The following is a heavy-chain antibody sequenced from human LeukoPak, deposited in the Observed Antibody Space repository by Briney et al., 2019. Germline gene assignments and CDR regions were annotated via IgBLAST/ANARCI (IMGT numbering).Heavy chain of an antibody. Sequence: GGSLRLSCEASGFPFSNYWMTWVRQSPGKGLEWVANIKQDGSDKYYMDSVKGRFTISRDNAKNSLYLQMNSLRAEDTALYYCAKDAGGWFGELVGWFDPWGQGTLVTVSS. CDR3: AKDAGGWFGELVGWFDP. D-gene: IGHD3-10*01. CDR2: IKQDGSDK. V-gene: IGHV3-7*03. J-gene: IGHJ5*02. CDR1: GFPFSNYW.